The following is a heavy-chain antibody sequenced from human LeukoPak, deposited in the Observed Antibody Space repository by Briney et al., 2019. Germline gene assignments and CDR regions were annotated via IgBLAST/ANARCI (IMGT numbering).Heavy chain of an antibody. J-gene: IGHJ3*02. D-gene: IGHD2-15*01. CDR3: ARGRYCSADICSGGDAFDI. CDR2: IYTRGST. CDR1: GGSINNYY. Sequence: SETLSLTCTVSGGSINNYYWSWIRQPAGKGLEWIGRIYTRGSTNYNPSLKSRVTMSVDTSENQFSLKLSSVTAADTAVYYCARGRYCSADICSGGDAFDIWGQGTMVSVSS. V-gene: IGHV4-4*07.